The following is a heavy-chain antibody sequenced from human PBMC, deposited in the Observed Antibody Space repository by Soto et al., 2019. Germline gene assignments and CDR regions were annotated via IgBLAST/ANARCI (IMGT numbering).Heavy chain of an antibody. CDR3: ARESCSGGSCYSGWFDP. V-gene: IGHV3-64*01. J-gene: IGHJ5*02. Sequence: PGGSLRLSCAASGFTFSSYAMHWVRQAPGKGLEYVSAISSYGSSTYYANSVKGRFTISRDNSKNTLYLQMGSLRAEDMAVYYCARESCSGGSCYSGWFDPWGQGTLVTVPQ. D-gene: IGHD2-15*01. CDR2: ISSYGSST. CDR1: GFTFSSYA.